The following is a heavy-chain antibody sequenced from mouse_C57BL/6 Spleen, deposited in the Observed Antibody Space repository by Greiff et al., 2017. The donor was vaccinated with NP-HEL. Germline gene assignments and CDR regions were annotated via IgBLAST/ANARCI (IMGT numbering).Heavy chain of an antibody. CDR3: AMSHGRSD. J-gene: IGHJ2*01. V-gene: IGHV1-74*01. CDR2: FLPSDSDT. CDR1: GYTFTSYW. Sequence: QVQLQQPGAELVKPGASVKVSCKASGYTFTSYWMHWVKQRPGHGLAWIRRFLPSDSDTNYNQKFKGKATLTVDKSSSTAYMQLSSLTPDASAVYYCAMSHGRSDWGQGTNLTVSS. D-gene: IGHD1-1*01.